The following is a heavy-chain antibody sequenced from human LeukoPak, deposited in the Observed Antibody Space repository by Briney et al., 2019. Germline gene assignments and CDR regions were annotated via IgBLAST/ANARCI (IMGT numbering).Heavy chain of an antibody. CDR1: GFTISSSW. CDR3: ARVSGNYYRWFDS. CDR2: ISSDGSST. V-gene: IGHV3-74*01. J-gene: IGHJ5*01. Sequence: GGSLRLSCAASGFTISSSWMHWVRQTPGKGPVWVSRISSDGSSTNYADSVKGRFTISRDNAKNSLYLQMNSLRAEDTAVYYCARVSGNYYRWFDSWGQGTLVTVSS. D-gene: IGHD1-26*01.